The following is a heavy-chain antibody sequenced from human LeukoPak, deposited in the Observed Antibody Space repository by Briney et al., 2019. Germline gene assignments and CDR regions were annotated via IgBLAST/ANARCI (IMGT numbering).Heavy chain of an antibody. J-gene: IGHJ4*02. D-gene: IGHD5-24*01. Sequence: PGGSLRLSCAASGFTFNTYGMHWVRQAPGKGLEWVAVISNNGSNKYYTDSVKGRFTISRDNSKNTLYLQMNSLRAEDTAVYYCAREGREGYNYPALDFWGQGILVTVSS. CDR3: AREGREGYNYPALDF. CDR2: ISNNGSNK. V-gene: IGHV3-30*03. CDR1: GFTFNTYG.